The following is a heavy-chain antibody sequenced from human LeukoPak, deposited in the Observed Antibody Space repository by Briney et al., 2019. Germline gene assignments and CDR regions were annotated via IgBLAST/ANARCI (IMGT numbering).Heavy chain of an antibody. V-gene: IGHV1-2*02. Sequence: ASVEVSCKASGYTFTGYYMHWVRQAPGQGLEWMGWINPNSGGTNYAQKFQGRVTMTRDTSIRTAYMELSRLRSDDTAVYYCARDPGYSSGWSNLPLDYWGQGTLVTVSS. CDR3: ARDPGYSSGWSNLPLDY. CDR2: INPNSGGT. J-gene: IGHJ4*02. D-gene: IGHD6-19*01. CDR1: GYTFTGYY.